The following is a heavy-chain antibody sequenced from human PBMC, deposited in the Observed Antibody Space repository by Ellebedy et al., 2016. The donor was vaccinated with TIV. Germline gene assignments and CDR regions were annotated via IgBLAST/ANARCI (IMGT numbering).Heavy chain of an antibody. V-gene: IGHV3-64D*06. D-gene: IGHD3-16*01. CDR3: VSGGYYYYYGMDV. J-gene: IGHJ6*02. CDR1: GFTFSSYA. Sequence: GGSLRLSCSASGFTFSSYAMHWVRQAPGKGLEYVSAISSNGGSTYYADSVKGRFTISRDNSKNTLYLQMSSLRAEDTAVYYCVSGGYYYYYGMDVWGQGTTVTVSS. CDR2: ISSNGGST.